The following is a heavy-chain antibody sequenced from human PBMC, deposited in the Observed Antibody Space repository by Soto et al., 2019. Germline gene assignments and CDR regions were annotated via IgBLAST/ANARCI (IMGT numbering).Heavy chain of an antibody. Sequence: GGSLRLSCAASGFTVSSNYMSWVRQAPGKGLEWVSVIYSGGSTYYADSVKGRFTISRDNSKNTLYLQMNSLRAEDTAVYYCARDLDVTISYSSPGMDVWGQGTTVTVSS. D-gene: IGHD6-13*01. V-gene: IGHV3-53*01. CDR2: IYSGGST. J-gene: IGHJ6*02. CDR1: GFTVSSNY. CDR3: ARDLDVTISYSSPGMDV.